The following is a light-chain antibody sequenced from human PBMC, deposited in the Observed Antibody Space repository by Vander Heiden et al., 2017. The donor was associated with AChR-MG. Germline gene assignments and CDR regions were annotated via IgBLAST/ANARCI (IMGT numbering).Light chain of an antibody. CDR2: DNN. CDR1: SSNNGNNY. V-gene: IGLV1-51*01. Sequence: QSVLTQPPSVSAAPGPKVTISCSGSSSNNGNNYVSWYQQLPGTAPKLLIYDNNNRPSGIPDRFSGSKSGTSATLGITGLQTGDEADYYCGTWDSSLSAYVFGTGTKVTVL. J-gene: IGLJ1*01. CDR3: GTWDSSLSAYV.